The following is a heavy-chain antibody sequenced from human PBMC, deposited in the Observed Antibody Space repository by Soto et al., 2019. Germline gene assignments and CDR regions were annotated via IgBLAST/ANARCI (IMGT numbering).Heavy chain of an antibody. CDR2: IIPLFGTA. J-gene: IGHJ4*02. D-gene: IGHD2-21*02. V-gene: IGHV1-69*06. CDR3: ASKAACGGDCYAFDS. Sequence: QVYLVQPGAEVKKPGSSVKISCKASGGIFSSNTINWVRQAAGQGLEWMGGIIPLFGTANYAEKFQGRVTSTAVKSTKKEYMALTSLRSEDTAVYYCASKAACGGDCYAFDSWGQGTLVTVSS. CDR1: GGIFSSNT.